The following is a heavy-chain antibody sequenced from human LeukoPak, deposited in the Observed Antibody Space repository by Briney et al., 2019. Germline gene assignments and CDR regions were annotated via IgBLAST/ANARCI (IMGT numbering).Heavy chain of an antibody. CDR3: AKDQYSYGPTTYYYGMDV. V-gene: IGHV3-30*18. J-gene: IGHJ6*02. CDR1: GFTFSSHG. CDR2: ISYDGSNT. D-gene: IGHD5-18*01. Sequence: GGSLRLSCAASGFTFSSHGMHWVRQAPGKGLEWVALISYDGSNTYYAASVKGRFTISRDNSKNTLYLQMNSLRAEDTAVYCCAKDQYSYGPTTYYYGMDVWGLGTTVTVSS.